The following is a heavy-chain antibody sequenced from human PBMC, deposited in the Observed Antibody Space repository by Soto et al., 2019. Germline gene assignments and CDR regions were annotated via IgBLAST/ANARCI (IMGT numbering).Heavy chain of an antibody. CDR3: ARDRRSSYDFWSGYYYAFDI. D-gene: IGHD3-3*01. CDR2: IYYSGST. Sequence: SETLSLTCTVSGGSISSYYWSWFRQPPGKGLEWLGYIYYSGSTNYNPCLKRRGTISVHPSKKQFSLTLGSVTAADAAVYYCARDRRSSYDFWSGYYYAFDIWGQGTMVPVSS. J-gene: IGHJ3*02. V-gene: IGHV4-59*01. CDR1: GGSISSYY.